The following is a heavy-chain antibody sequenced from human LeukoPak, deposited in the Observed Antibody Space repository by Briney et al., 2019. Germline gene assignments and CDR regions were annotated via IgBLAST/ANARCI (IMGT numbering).Heavy chain of an antibody. CDR3: ARDRNNWFDP. CDR2: TYSNDRT. Sequence: GGSLRLSCAASGFSLTNSYVSWVRQAPGKGLEWVSITYSNDRTYYADSVKGRSTISRDNSKNMVFLQMNTLRVEDTAMYYCARDRNNWFDPCGQGTLVTVSS. J-gene: IGHJ5*02. V-gene: IGHV3-66*01. CDR1: GFSLTNSY.